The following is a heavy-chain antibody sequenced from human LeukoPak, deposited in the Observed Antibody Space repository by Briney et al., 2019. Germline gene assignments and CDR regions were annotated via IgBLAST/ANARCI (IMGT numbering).Heavy chain of an antibody. CDR3: ARDRGYNPYFDY. V-gene: IGHV3-48*02. Sequence: GGSLRLPCAVSGFTFTSYSMNWLRQAPGKGLEWVSYISSSGSTTYYADTVKGRFTISRDNAKNSLYLQMNSLRDEDTAVYYCARDRGYNPYFDYWGQGTLVTVSS. CDR1: GFTFTSYS. D-gene: IGHD5-24*01. CDR2: ISSSGSTT. J-gene: IGHJ4*02.